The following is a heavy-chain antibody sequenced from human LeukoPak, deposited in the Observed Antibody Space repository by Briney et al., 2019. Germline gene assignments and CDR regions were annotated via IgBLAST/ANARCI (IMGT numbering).Heavy chain of an antibody. CDR3: ARSPERHFDY. CDR2: INPSSGVT. V-gene: IGHV1-2*02. D-gene: IGHD1-1*01. Sequence: ASVTVSFKTSGYTFTDCFIHWVWQPPGQGLEWMGWINPSSGVTDFAQNFQGRVTITRDTSLNTAYMELHNLRSDDATIYYCARSPERHFDYWGQGTLVTVSS. CDR1: GYTFTDCF. J-gene: IGHJ4*01.